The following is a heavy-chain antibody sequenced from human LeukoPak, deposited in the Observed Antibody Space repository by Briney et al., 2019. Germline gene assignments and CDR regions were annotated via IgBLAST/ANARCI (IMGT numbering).Heavy chain of an antibody. Sequence: GESLKISCKGSGYSFTTYWIGWVRQMPGKDLEWMGIIYPGDSDTRYSPSFQGQVTISADKSISTAYLQWSSLKASDTAMYYCARHLYSYGSTPFDYWGQGTLVTVSS. V-gene: IGHV5-51*01. CDR2: IYPGDSDT. D-gene: IGHD5-18*01. J-gene: IGHJ4*02. CDR3: ARHLYSYGSTPFDY. CDR1: GYSFTTYW.